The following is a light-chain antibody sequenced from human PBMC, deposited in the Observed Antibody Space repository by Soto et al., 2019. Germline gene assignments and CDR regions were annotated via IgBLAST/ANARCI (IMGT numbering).Light chain of an antibody. CDR1: SSDVGGYNY. J-gene: IGLJ3*02. Sequence: QSSLPQPPSASGSPGPSVTISCTGTSSDVGGYNYVSWYQQHPGKAPKLIIYEVTKRPSGVPDRFSGSKSGNTASLTVSGLLAEDEADYYCSSHAGIINVVFGGGTKLTVL. CDR3: SSHAGIINVV. V-gene: IGLV2-8*01. CDR2: EVT.